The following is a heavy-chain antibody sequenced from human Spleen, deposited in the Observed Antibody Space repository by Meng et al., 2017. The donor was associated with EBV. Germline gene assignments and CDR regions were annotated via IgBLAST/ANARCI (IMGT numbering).Heavy chain of an antibody. D-gene: IGHD3-22*01. CDR2: INTGSGNT. J-gene: IGHJ4*02. V-gene: IGHV1-3*04. Sequence: LVHVGAGVQKPAASLNVSFMASGSTFTSYAMHWVRQAPGQSLEWMGWINTGSGNTKYSQKFQGRVTIAWDASATTAYMELSSLRSEDTAVYYCARGDYYYDNSEIDYWGQGTLVTVSS. CDR1: GSTFTSYA. CDR3: ARGDYYYDNSEIDY.